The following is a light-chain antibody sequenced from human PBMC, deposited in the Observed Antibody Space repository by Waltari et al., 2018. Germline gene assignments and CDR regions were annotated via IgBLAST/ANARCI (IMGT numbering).Light chain of an antibody. CDR1: GGTVGGYNN. J-gene: IGLJ2*01. V-gene: IGLV2-14*03. CDR2: DVS. CDR3: SSYTSSHVV. Sequence: QPALPKPASVSGSPGRSISISGTGTGGTVGGYNNASWYQQHPGKAPKLMIYDVSNRPSGVSNRFSGSKSGNTASLTISGLQAEDEADYYCSSYTSSHVVFGGGTKLTVL.